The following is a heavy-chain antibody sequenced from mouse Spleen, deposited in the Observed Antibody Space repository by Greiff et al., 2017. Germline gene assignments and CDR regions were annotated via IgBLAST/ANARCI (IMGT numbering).Heavy chain of an antibody. Sequence: QVQLQQPGAELVMPGASVKLSCKASGYTFTSYWMHWVKQRPGQGLEWIGEIDPSDSYTNYNQKFKGKATLTVDKSSSTAYMQLSSLTSEDSAVYYCARNYYRYDGYYYAMDYWGQGTSVTVSS. CDR1: GYTFTSYW. V-gene: IGHV1-69*01. CDR3: ARNYYRYDGYYYAMDY. J-gene: IGHJ4*01. D-gene: IGHD2-14*01. CDR2: IDPSDSYT.